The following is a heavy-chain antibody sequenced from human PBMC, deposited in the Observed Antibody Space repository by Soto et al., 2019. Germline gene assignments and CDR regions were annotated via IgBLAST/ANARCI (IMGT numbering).Heavy chain of an antibody. V-gene: IGHV4-30-2*01. J-gene: IGHJ4*02. CDR3: ARSLDYDTSGPYYFDA. Sequence: SETLSLTCAVSGGSISSDDYSWSWIRQPPGKGLEWIGYIYDSGSPYYNPSLKSRVAISLDRSRNHFSLQLNSVTAADTAMYYCARSLDYDTSGPYYFDAWGQGTLVHRLL. D-gene: IGHD3-22*01. CDR2: IYDSGSP. CDR1: GGSISSDDYS.